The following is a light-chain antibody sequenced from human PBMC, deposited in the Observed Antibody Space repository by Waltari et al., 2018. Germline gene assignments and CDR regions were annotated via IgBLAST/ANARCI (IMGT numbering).Light chain of an antibody. CDR2: EVI. CDR3: CSYAGSGTYV. V-gene: IGLV2-23*02. Sequence: QSALTQPASVSGTPGQSITIPCTGTNSNAGNYNLVSWYQHHPGEAPKLMICEVIKRPSGVSNRFSGSKSGNTASLTISGLQAEDEADYYCCSYAGSGTYVFGTGTKVTVL. J-gene: IGLJ1*01. CDR1: NSNAGNYNL.